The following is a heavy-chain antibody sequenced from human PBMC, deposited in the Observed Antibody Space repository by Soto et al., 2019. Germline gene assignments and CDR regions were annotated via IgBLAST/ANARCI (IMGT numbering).Heavy chain of an antibody. J-gene: IGHJ4*02. Sequence: QVQLVQSGAEVKKPGSSVKVSCKASGGTFSSYTISWVRQAPGQGLEWMGRIIPILGIAKYAQKFQGRVTITADKTTSTAYMELSSLRSEDTAVYYCAISTGYSGRRGVDYWGQGTLVTVSS. CDR1: GGTFSSYT. CDR3: AISTGYSGRRGVDY. D-gene: IGHD5-12*01. CDR2: IIPILGIA. V-gene: IGHV1-69*02.